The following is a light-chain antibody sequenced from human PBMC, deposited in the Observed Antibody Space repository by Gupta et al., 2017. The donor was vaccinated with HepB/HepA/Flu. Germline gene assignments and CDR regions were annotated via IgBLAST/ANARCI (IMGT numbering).Light chain of an antibody. Sequence: QMTQSPSSVSASIGDTVTITCRASEGVSGWLAWYQQKPGKAPKLLISSAFTLQSGVPSRFSGTGSGTDFALTITNLQPDDYATYYCQQANKFPYTFGPGTTVEMK. CDR2: SAF. CDR3: QQANKFPYT. CDR1: EGVSGW. J-gene: IGKJ3*01. V-gene: IGKV1-12*01.